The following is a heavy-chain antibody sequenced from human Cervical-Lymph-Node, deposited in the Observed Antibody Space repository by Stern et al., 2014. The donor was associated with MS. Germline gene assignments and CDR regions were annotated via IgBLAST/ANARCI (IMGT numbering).Heavy chain of an antibody. J-gene: IGHJ4*02. Sequence: VQLVESGGGVVQPGRSLRLSCAASGFVFRRYALHWVRLAPGTGLEWVALIAYDGRDKYYTDSVKGRFTVSRDNSNNTVDLEMNSLRLEDTAVYYCAKGGSGSYLDWGQGSLVTVSS. CDR2: IAYDGRDK. D-gene: IGHD1-26*01. V-gene: IGHV3-30*04. CDR1: GFVFRRYA. CDR3: AKGGSGSYLD.